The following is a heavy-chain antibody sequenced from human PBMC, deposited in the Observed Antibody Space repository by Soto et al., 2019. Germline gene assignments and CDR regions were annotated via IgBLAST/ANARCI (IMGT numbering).Heavy chain of an antibody. CDR2: INWNGGST. Sequence: PGGSLRLSCAASGFTFSSYGMSWVRQAPGKGLEWVSGINWNGGSTGYADSVKGRFTISRDNAKNSLYLQMNSLRAEDTALYYYARGRVGATTPFGYWGQGTLVTVSS. D-gene: IGHD1-26*01. CDR1: GFTFSSYG. V-gene: IGHV3-20*04. CDR3: ARGRVGATTPFGY. J-gene: IGHJ4*02.